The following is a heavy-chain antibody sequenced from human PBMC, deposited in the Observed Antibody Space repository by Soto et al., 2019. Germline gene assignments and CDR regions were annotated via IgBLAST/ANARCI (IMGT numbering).Heavy chain of an antibody. CDR3: TAEVSCRDDY. V-gene: IGHV3-15*01. CDR1: GFTFSDAW. D-gene: IGHD3-16*02. CDR2: IKSKPDGGTT. J-gene: IGHJ4*02. Sequence: EVQLVESGGGLVKPGGSLRLSCAASGFTFSDAWMNWVRQAPGKGLEWVGRIKSKPDGGTTDYAAPVKGRFTISRDDSKNTLYLQMNSLTTEDTALYYCTAEVSCRDDYWGQGTLVTVSS.